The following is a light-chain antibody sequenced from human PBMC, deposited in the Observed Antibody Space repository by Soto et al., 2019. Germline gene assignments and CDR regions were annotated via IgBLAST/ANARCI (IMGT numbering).Light chain of an antibody. CDR1: QSFSSW. J-gene: IGKJ4*01. CDR2: EVS. V-gene: IGKV1-5*03. Sequence: EILMTQSPSTLSSSVGDRATITCRASQSFSSWLAWYQQKPGKAPKLLIYEVSKVDTGIPSRFSGSGSGTEFTLTISSLQPDDFATYYCQEYTGTSSVIFGGGTKVEIK. CDR3: QEYTGTSSVI.